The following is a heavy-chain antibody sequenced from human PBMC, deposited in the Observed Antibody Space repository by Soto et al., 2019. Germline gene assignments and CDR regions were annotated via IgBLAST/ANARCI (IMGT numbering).Heavy chain of an antibody. CDR3: ARGRPDTDMLPLYSFDY. V-gene: IGHV1-69*02. CDR1: GGTFSSYT. J-gene: IGHJ4*02. Sequence: QVQLVQSGAEVKKPGSSVKVSCKASGGTFSSYTISWVRQAPGQGLEWMGRIVPILGIANYAQKFQGRVTITADKSTRTAYMELSSQRSEDTAVYYCARGRPDTDMLPLYSFDYWGQGTLGTVPS. CDR2: IVPILGIA. D-gene: IGHD5-18*01.